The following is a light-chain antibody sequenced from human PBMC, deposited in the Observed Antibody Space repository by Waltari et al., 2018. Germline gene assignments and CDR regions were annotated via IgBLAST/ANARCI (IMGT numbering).Light chain of an antibody. V-gene: IGKV3-20*01. CDR3: QHYVRLPAT. Sequence: EIVLTQYPGSLSSSPGERVTLTCRASQSVSRALAWYKQKPGQAPRLLIFGASNRATGIPDRFSGSGSETDFSLTISRLDPEDFAVYYCQHYVRLPATFGRGTNVEIK. CDR1: QSVSRA. CDR2: GAS. J-gene: IGKJ1*01.